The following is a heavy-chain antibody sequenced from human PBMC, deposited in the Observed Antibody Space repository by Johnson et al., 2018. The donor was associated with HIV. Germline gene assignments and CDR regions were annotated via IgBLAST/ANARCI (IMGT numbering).Heavy chain of an antibody. CDR3: AREGLCVTAIGGTGVDAFDI. J-gene: IGHJ3*02. D-gene: IGHD2-21*02. V-gene: IGHV3-30*03. CDR2: ISYDGSNK. CDR1: GFTFSSYG. Sequence: QVQLVESGGGVVQPGRSLRLSCAASGFTFSSYGMHWVRQAPGKGLEWVAVISYDGSNKYYADSVKGRFTISRDNSKNTLYLQMHSLRAEDTALYYCAREGLCVTAIGGTGVDAFDIWGQGTMVTVSS.